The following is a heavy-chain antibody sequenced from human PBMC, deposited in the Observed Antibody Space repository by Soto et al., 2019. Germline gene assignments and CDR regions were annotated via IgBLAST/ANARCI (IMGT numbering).Heavy chain of an antibody. J-gene: IGHJ4*02. V-gene: IGHV4-59*08. CDR1: CGSISSDY. CDR3: ARQSRGSVLRGAFDY. D-gene: IGHD2-15*01. Sequence: SETLCLPWTVACGSISSDYGSWILQPPGKGLEWIGYIYYIGTTNYNPSLKSRVTISVDTSKNQFSLKLSSVTAADTAVYYCARQSRGSVLRGAFDYWGQGTLVTVSS. CDR2: IYYIGTT.